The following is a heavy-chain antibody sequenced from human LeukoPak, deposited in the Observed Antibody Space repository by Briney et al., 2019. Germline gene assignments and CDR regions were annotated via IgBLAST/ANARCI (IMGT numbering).Heavy chain of an antibody. Sequence: GGSLRLSCAASGFTFSSYTMNWVRQAPGKGPEWVSSICSTRTYICYADSLKGRFTISRDNAKNSLYLQMDSLRAEDTAVYYCARGLGGYCSSTSCLVTIDYWGQGTLVTVSS. CDR1: GFTFSSYT. CDR2: ICSTRTYI. D-gene: IGHD2-2*01. CDR3: ARGLGGYCSSTSCLVTIDY. J-gene: IGHJ4*02. V-gene: IGHV3-21*01.